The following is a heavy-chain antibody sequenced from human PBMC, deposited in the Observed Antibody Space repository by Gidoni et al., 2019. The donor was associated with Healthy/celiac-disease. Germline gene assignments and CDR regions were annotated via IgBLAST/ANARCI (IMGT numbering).Heavy chain of an antibody. Sequence: EVQRVESGGGLVQRGGSLRRSCAASGFPFSSHSMSWVRQAPGKGLEWVSAIRGSGGSTYYADSVKGRFTISRDNSKNTLYLQMNSLRAEDTAVYYCAKDLDRYCSSTSCYPFDYWGQGTLVTVSS. CDR1: GFPFSSHS. D-gene: IGHD2-2*01. V-gene: IGHV3-23*04. CDR3: AKDLDRYCSSTSCYPFDY. CDR2: IRGSGGST. J-gene: IGHJ4*02.